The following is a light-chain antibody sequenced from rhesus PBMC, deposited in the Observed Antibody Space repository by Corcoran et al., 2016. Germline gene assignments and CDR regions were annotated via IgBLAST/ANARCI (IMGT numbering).Light chain of an antibody. CDR1: QAISTY. CDR3: LQHYSYPFT. CDR2: AAS. V-gene: IGKV1-28*01. Sequence: DIQMTQSPSSLSASVGDTVTITCRASQAISTYLNWFQQKPGKAPKPLIYAASTLESGVPARFRGSGSVTEFTLPISSLQPEDFVTYYCLQHYSYPFTFGPGTKLDIE. J-gene: IGKJ3*01.